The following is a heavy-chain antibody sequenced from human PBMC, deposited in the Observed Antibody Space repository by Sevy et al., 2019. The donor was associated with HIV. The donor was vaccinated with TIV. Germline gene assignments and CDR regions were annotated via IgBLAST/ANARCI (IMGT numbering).Heavy chain of an antibody. V-gene: IGHV3-48*03. D-gene: IGHD5-18*01. Sequence: GGSLRLSCAASGFTFSSYEMNWVRQAPGKGLEWVSYISSSGSTIYYADTVKGRFTISKDNAKNSLYLQMNSLRAEDTAVYYCARVDTVTAWYAFDIWGQGTMVTVSS. CDR3: ARVDTVTAWYAFDI. J-gene: IGHJ3*02. CDR1: GFTFSSYE. CDR2: ISSSGSTI.